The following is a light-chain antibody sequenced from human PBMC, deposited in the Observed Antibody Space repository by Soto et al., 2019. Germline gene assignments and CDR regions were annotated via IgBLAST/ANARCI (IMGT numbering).Light chain of an antibody. CDR1: QSVSSNY. Sequence: EVVLTQSPGTLSLSPGERATLSCRASQSVSSNYLAWYQQKPGQAPRLLIYGVSTRATGIPDRFSGSGSGTGFSLTISRLEPEDFAMYYCPQYFTSPLTFGGGTKVEIK. J-gene: IGKJ4*01. CDR2: GVS. V-gene: IGKV3-20*01. CDR3: PQYFTSPLT.